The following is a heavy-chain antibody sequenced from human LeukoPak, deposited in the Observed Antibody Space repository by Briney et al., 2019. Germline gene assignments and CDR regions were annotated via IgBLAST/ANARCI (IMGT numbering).Heavy chain of an antibody. CDR1: GYPISSGYY. D-gene: IGHD6-13*01. CDR3: ARARRIAAAGPFDY. J-gene: IGHJ4*02. V-gene: IGHV4-38-2*02. CDR2: IYHSGST. Sequence: SETLSLTCTVSGYPISSGYYWGWIRQPPGKGLEWIGSIYHSGSTYYNPSLKSRVTISVDTSKNQFSLKLSSVTAADTAVYYCARARRIAAAGPFDYWGQGTLVTVSS.